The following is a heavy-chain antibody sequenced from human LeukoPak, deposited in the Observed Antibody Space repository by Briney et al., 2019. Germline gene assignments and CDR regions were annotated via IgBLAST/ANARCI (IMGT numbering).Heavy chain of an antibody. CDR2: ISAYNGNT. D-gene: IGHD2-2*02. CDR3: TANEYCSSTSCYTVGYFDY. Sequence: ASVKVSCKASGYTFTSYGISWVRQAPGQGLEWMGWISAYNGNTNYAQKLQGRVTMTTDTSTSTAYMELRSLRSDDTAVYYCTANEYCSSTSCYTVGYFDYWGQGTLVTVSS. CDR1: GYTFTSYG. V-gene: IGHV1-18*01. J-gene: IGHJ4*02.